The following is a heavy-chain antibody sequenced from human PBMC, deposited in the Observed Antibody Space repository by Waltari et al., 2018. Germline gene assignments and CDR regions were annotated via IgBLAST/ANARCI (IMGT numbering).Heavy chain of an antibody. CDR1: GGSISSSSYY. V-gene: IGHV4-39*07. CDR2: IYYSGST. J-gene: IGHJ3*02. D-gene: IGHD3-10*01. Sequence: QLQLQESGPGLVKPSETLSLTCTVSGGSISSSSYYWGWSRQPPGKGLEWIGSIYYSGSTYYNPSLKSRVTISVDTSKNQFSLKLSSVTAADTAVYYCANAPFTMVQDGDAFDIWGQGTMVTVSS. CDR3: ANAPFTMVQDGDAFDI.